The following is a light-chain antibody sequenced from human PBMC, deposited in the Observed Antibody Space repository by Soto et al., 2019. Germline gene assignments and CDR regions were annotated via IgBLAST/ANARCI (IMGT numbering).Light chain of an antibody. Sequence: EIVLTQSPATLSLSPGERATVSCRASQSVSNNLGWYQQKPGQAPRLLIYDASNGATGIPARFSGSGSGTAISLHNSRVGPEDFGVYYSQHGGTFGQGTRLEIK. CDR2: DAS. J-gene: IGKJ5*01. CDR1: QSVSNN. V-gene: IGKV3-11*01. CDR3: QHGGT.